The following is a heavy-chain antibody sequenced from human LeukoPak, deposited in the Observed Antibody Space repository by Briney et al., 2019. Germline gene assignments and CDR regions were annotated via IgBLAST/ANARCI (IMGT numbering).Heavy chain of an antibody. CDR2: INHSGST. J-gene: IGHJ5*02. V-gene: IGHV4-34*01. CDR3: ARGFPDYVWGSYRRNWFDP. D-gene: IGHD3-16*02. CDR1: GVSFSGYY. Sequence: SETLSLTCAVYGVSFSGYYWSWLRQPPGKGLEWIGEINHSGSTNYNPSLKSRVTISVDTSKNQFSLKLSSVTAADTAVYYCARGFPDYVWGSYRRNWFDPWGQGTLVTVSS.